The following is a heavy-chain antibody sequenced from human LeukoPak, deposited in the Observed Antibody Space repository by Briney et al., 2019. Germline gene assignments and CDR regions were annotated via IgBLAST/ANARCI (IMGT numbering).Heavy chain of an antibody. D-gene: IGHD5-18*01. CDR2: IYPGDSDT. V-gene: IGHV5-51*01. Sequence: GESLKISCKGSGYSFTSYWIGWVRPMPGKGLEWMGIIYPGDSDTRYSPSFQGRVTISADKSISTAYLQWSSLKASDTAMYYCARAHSKYSHSEFDPWGQGTLVTLSS. J-gene: IGHJ5*02. CDR3: ARAHSKYSHSEFDP. CDR1: GYSFTSYW.